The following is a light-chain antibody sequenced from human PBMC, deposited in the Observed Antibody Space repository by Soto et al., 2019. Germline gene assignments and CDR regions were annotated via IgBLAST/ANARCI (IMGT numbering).Light chain of an antibody. J-gene: IGLJ3*02. Sequence: QLVLTQSPSASASLGASVKLTCTLSSGHNNYAIAWHQQQPEKGPRYLMKLNSDGSHSKGDGIPDRFSVSSSGAERYRTSTHLQSKDEADYYCQTWGTGIQVFGGGTKLTVL. CDR3: QTWGTGIQV. CDR2: LNSDGSH. CDR1: SGHNNYA. V-gene: IGLV4-69*01.